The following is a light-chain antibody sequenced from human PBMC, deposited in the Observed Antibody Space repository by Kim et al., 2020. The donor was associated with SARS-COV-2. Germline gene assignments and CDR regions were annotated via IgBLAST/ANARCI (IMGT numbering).Light chain of an antibody. CDR2: GAS. Sequence: APGERATRSCRASQSVSSNYLAWYQQKSGQAPRLLIYGASSRATGIPDRFSGSGSGTDFTLTISRLEPEDFAVYYCQQYGSSPQTFGQGTKVDIK. V-gene: IGKV3-20*01. J-gene: IGKJ1*01. CDR1: QSVSSNY. CDR3: QQYGSSPQT.